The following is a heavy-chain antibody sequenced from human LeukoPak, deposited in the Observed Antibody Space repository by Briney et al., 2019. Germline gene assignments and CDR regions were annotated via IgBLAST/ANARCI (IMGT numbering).Heavy chain of an antibody. CDR3: ARPGPFMGFCGDYPYDY. CDR1: GGSISSYY. V-gene: IGHV4-4*07. CDR2: ISTSGST. Sequence: SETLSLTCTVSGGSISSYYWSWIRQPAGKGLEWIGRISTSGSTNYNPSLKSRVTMSVDTSKNQFSLKLSSVTAADTAVYYCARPGPFMGFCGDYPYDYWGQGTLVTVSS. D-gene: IGHD4-17*01. J-gene: IGHJ4*02.